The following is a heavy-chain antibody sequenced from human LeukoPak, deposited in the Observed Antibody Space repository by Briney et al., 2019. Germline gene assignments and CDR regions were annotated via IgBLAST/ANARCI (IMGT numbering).Heavy chain of an antibody. CDR3: ARVDTAEGLE. CDR2: IYYSGST. CDR1: GGSVSSGSYY. J-gene: IGHJ4*02. Sequence: SETLSLTCTVSGGSVSSGSYYWSWIRQPPGKGLEWIGYIYYSGSTYYNPSLKSRVTISVDTSKNQFSLKLSSVTAADTAVYYCARVDTAEGLEWGQGTLVTVSS. V-gene: IGHV4-31*03. D-gene: IGHD5-18*01.